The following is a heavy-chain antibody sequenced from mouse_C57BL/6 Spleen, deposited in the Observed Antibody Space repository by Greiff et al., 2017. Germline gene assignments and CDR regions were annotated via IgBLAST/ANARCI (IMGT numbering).Heavy chain of an antibody. Sequence: EVQLVESGPGLVKPSQSLSLTCSVTGYSITSGYYWNWIRQFPGNKLEWMGYISYDGSNNYNPSLKNRISITRDTSKNQFFLKLNSVTTEDTATYYCARNSNRGFAYWGQGTLVTVSA. CDR2: ISYDGSN. J-gene: IGHJ3*01. D-gene: IGHD2-5*01. V-gene: IGHV3-6*01. CDR1: GYSITSGYY. CDR3: ARNSNRGFAY.